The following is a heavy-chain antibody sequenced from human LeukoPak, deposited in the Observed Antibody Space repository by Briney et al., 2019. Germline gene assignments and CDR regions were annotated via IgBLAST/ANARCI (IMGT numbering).Heavy chain of an antibody. J-gene: IGHJ4*02. D-gene: IGHD3-10*01. CDR3: AREFSGLYFDY. V-gene: IGHV1-2*02. CDR2: INPNTGGT. Sequence: ASVKVSCKASEYTFTGYYMHWVRQAPGQGLEWMGWINPNTGGTNYAQKFQGRVSMTRDTSISTAYMELSRLRSDDTAVYYCAREFSGLYFDYWGQGTLVTVSS. CDR1: EYTFTGYY.